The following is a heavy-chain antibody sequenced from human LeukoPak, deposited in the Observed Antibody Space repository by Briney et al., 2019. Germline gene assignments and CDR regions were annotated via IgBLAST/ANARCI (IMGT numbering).Heavy chain of an antibody. V-gene: IGHV4-4*07. J-gene: IGHJ4*02. CDR3: ARDQYSGSLDY. CDR1: GGSISSYY. CDR2: FYSTGST. D-gene: IGHD1-26*01. Sequence: SETLSLTCTVSGGSISSYYWNWIRQPAGKGLEWIGRFYSTGSTNYNPSLKSRVTMSVDTSKNQFSLKLSSVTAADTAVYYCARDQYSGSLDYWGQGTLVTVSS.